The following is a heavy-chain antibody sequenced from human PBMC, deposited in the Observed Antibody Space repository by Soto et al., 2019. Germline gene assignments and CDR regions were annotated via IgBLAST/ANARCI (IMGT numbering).Heavy chain of an antibody. CDR3: VKDKKYDILSAWDALDI. J-gene: IGHJ3*02. Sequence: PGGSLRLSCAASGSTVSNSYMSWVRQAPGKGLEWVSAIYSGGSTYYADSVKGRFTISRDNSKNTLHLQMNNLRAEDTATYYCVKDKKYDILSAWDALDIWGHGTLVTVSS. V-gene: IGHV3-66*01. D-gene: IGHD3-9*01. CDR1: GSTVSNSY. CDR2: IYSGGST.